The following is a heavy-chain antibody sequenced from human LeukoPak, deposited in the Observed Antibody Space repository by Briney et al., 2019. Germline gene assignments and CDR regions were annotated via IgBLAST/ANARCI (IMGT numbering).Heavy chain of an antibody. D-gene: IGHD4-17*01. Sequence: ASVKVSCKASGYTFTNSYIHWVRQAPGQVLEWMGLINPDGGNTNYAQNFQGRVTMTRNTSISTAYMELSSLRSEDTAVYYCARGPTVTNYYYYYYMDVWGKGTTVTISS. V-gene: IGHV1-46*01. CDR3: ARGPTVTNYYYYYYMDV. CDR1: GYTFTNSY. CDR2: INPDGGNT. J-gene: IGHJ6*03.